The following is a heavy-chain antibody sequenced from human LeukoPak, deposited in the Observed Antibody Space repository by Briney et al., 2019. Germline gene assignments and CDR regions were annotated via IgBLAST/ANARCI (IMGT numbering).Heavy chain of an antibody. V-gene: IGHV1-2*02. CDR2: INPKSGGT. CDR3: ARDHCSANSCFEDYYNGLDV. Sequence: ASVKVSCKASGYTFTAYYLQWVRLAPGQGLEWMGWINPKSGGTEYPQRFQGRVTMTRDTSISTAYMELSRLRSDDTAVYYCARDHCSANSCFEDYYNGLDVWGQGTTVTVSS. CDR1: GYTFTAYY. J-gene: IGHJ6*02. D-gene: IGHD2-15*01.